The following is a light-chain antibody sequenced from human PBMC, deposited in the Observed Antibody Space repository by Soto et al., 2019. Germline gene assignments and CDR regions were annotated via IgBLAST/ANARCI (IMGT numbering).Light chain of an antibody. CDR1: NTDLGVYGY. CDR3: FSKISGFVYG. V-gene: IGLV2-14*01. CDR2: DVN. Sequence: QSALAQPASVSGSFGQSITISCSGPNTDLGVYGYVSWSQHHPGKAPKLLIYDVNNRPSGISDRFSGSKSGDTASLTISGLQAEDEADYFCFSKISGFVYGFGTGTKVTVL. J-gene: IGLJ1*01.